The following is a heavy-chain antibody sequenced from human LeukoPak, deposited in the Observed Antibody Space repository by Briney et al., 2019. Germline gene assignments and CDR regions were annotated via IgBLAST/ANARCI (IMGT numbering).Heavy chain of an antibody. CDR2: IGRDRITK. V-gene: IGHV3-30*02. CDR1: GFTFSISG. J-gene: IGHJ5*02. CDR3: AKDLGSDSPNWFDP. D-gene: IGHD3-22*01. Sequence: PGGSLRLSCAASGFTFSISGMHWVRQAPGEGLEWVAFIGRDRITKYYADSVKGRFTISGDSSYNTAYLQMNSLRAEDTAVYYCAKDLGSDSPNWFDPWGQGTLVTVSS.